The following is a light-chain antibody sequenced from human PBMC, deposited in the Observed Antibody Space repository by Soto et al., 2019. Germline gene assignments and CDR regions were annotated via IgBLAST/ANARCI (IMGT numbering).Light chain of an antibody. CDR2: DNN. J-gene: IGLJ3*02. Sequence: QSLLTQPPSVSAAPGQTVTISCSGGASNVGSNYVSWYLHLPGAAPRLLIYDNNKRSSGIPDRFSGSKSGTSATLGITGLQPGDEADYYCGTWDSGLSAGLFGGGTKLTVL. CDR3: GTWDSGLSAGL. V-gene: IGLV1-51*01. CDR1: ASNVGSNY.